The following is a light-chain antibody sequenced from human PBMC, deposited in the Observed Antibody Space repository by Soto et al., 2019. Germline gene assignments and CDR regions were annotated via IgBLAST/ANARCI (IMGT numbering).Light chain of an antibody. CDR1: SSDVGGYNY. CDR3: TSYSSSTTLV. Sequence: QSALTQPASVSGSPGQSITISCTGTSSDVGGYNYASWYQHHPGKAPKLMIYDVSDRPSGVSNRFSGSKSGNTASLTISGLQVDDEADFYCTSYSSSTTLVFGTGTKLTV. V-gene: IGLV2-14*03. J-gene: IGLJ1*01. CDR2: DVS.